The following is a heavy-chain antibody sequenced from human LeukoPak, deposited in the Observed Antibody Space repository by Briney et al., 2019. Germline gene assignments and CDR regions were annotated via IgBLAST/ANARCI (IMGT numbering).Heavy chain of an antibody. J-gene: IGHJ4*02. CDR2: INPNSGGT. V-gene: IGHV1-2*02. CDR3: ARRGSSSSLAFDY. Sequence: ASVKVSCKASGYTFTGYYMHWVRQAPGQGLEWMGWINPNSGGTNYAQKFQGRVTMTRDTSISTAYMELSRLRSDDTAVYYCARRGSSSSLAFDYWGQGTLITVSS. CDR1: GYTFTGYY. D-gene: IGHD6-6*01.